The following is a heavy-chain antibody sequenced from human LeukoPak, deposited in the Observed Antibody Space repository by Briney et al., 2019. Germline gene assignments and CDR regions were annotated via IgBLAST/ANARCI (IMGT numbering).Heavy chain of an antibody. D-gene: IGHD5-18*01. CDR2: INHSGST. V-gene: IGHV4-34*01. CDR1: GGSISNYY. Sequence: SETLSRTCTVSGGSISNYYWSWIRQPPGKGLEWIGEINHSGSTNYNPSLKSRVTISVDTSKNQFSLKLSSVTAADTAVYYCARGRWLLGAFDIWGQGTMVTVSS. J-gene: IGHJ3*02. CDR3: ARGRWLLGAFDI.